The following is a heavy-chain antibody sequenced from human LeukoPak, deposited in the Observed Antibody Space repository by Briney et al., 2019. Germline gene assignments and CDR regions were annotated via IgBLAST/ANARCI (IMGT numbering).Heavy chain of an antibody. J-gene: IGHJ4*02. CDR1: GFTFSSYG. V-gene: IGHV3-30*02. Sequence: QTGGSLRLSCAASGFTFSSYGMHWVRQAPGKGLEWVAFIRYDGSNKYYADSVKGRFTTSRDNSKNTLYLQMNSLRAEDTAVYYCAEVPAANYWGQGTLVTVSS. D-gene: IGHD2-2*01. CDR3: AEVPAANY. CDR2: IRYDGSNK.